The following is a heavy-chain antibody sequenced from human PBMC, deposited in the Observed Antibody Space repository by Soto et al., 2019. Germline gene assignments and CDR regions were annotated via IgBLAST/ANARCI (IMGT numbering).Heavy chain of an antibody. J-gene: IGHJ5*02. CDR1: GGSISSYY. V-gene: IGHV4-59*01. CDR2: IYYSGST. Sequence: SETLSLTCTVSGGSISSYYWSWIRQPPGKGLEWIGYIYYSGSTNYNPSLKSRVTISVDTSKNQFSLKLSSVTAADKAVYYCARDSVLFEPWGQGTLVTFS. CDR3: ARDSVLFEP. D-gene: IGHD2-2*01.